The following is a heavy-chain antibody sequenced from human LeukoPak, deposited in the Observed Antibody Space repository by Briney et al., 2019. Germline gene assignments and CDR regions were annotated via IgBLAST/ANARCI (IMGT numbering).Heavy chain of an antibody. D-gene: IGHD1-26*01. V-gene: IGHV1-18*01. Sequence: ASVTVSCKASGYTFTSYGISWVRQAPGQGLEWMGWISAYNGNTNYAQKLQGRVTMTTDTSTSTAYMELRSLRSDDTAVYYCARDLGQWELLRGAFDIWGQGTMVTVSS. CDR1: GYTFTSYG. CDR3: ARDLGQWELLRGAFDI. CDR2: ISAYNGNT. J-gene: IGHJ3*02.